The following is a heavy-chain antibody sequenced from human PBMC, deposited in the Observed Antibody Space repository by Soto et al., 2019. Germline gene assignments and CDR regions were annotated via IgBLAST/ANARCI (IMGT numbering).Heavy chain of an antibody. J-gene: IGHJ4*02. CDR2: VSSSGTTM. V-gene: IGHV3-11*01. Sequence: QVQLAESGGGLVEPGGYLRISCAASGVTFSDYDMSWIRQSPGKGLEWVSFVSSSGTTMYFADSVKGRFTISRDNAKNSLYLQMNRLRAEDTAVYYCARMGPRAARPSYWGQGALVTVSS. D-gene: IGHD6-6*01. CDR1: GVTFSDYD. CDR3: ARMGPRAARPSY.